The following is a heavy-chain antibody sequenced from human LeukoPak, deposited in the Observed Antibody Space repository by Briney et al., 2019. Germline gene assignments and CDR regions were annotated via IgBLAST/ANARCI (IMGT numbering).Heavy chain of an antibody. CDR2: IWYDGSNK. Sequence: GRSLRLSCAASGFTFSSYAMHWVRQAPDKGLELVSVIWYDGSNKYYADSVKGRFTISRDHSKNTLYLQMKSLRAEDTAVYYCARELEIAVAGTLGYWGQGTLVTVSS. CDR1: GFTFSSYA. V-gene: IGHV3-33*01. D-gene: IGHD6-19*01. CDR3: ARELEIAVAGTLGY. J-gene: IGHJ4*02.